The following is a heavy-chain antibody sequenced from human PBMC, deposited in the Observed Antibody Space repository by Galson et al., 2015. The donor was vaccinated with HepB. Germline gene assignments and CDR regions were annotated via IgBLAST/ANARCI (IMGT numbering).Heavy chain of an antibody. CDR1: GFTFSSYS. CDR3: ARSMGDYYYYGMDV. V-gene: IGHV3-48*04. CDR2: ISSSSSTI. J-gene: IGHJ6*02. Sequence: SLRLSCAASGFTFSSYSMNWVRQAPGKGLEWVSYISSSSSTIYYADSVKGRFTISRDNAKNSLYLQMNSLRAEDTAVYYCARSMGDYYYYGMDVWGQGTTVTVSS. D-gene: IGHD3-16*01.